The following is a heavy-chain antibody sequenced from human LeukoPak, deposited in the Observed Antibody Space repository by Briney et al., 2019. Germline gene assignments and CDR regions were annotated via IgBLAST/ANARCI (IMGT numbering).Heavy chain of an antibody. J-gene: IGHJ4*02. CDR3: ARPPYNSGWYYFDY. V-gene: IGHV3-11*04. Sequence: PGGSLRLSCVASGFSFSDFYMSWLRQAPGKGLEWVSYISSSSSSVHYADSVKGRFTISRDNAKNSLYLQMNSLRAEDTAVYYCARPPYNSGWYYFDYWGQGTLVTVSS. CDR2: ISSSSSSV. D-gene: IGHD6-19*01. CDR1: GFSFSDFY.